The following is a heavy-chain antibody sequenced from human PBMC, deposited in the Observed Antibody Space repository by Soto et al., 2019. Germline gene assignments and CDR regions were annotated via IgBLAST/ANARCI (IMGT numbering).Heavy chain of an antibody. Sequence: EVQLVESGGGLVQPGGSLRLSCAASGFTFSTYWMSWVRQAPGKGLEWVANIEQEGSEECFVDSVKGRFTISRDNAKNSLYLQMNSLRAEDTAVYYCARDRGMVITTTGYFDYWGQCTLVTVSS. CDR2: IEQEGSEE. D-gene: IGHD2-15*01. J-gene: IGHJ4*02. CDR3: ARDRGMVITTTGYFDY. V-gene: IGHV3-7*01. CDR1: GFTFSTYW.